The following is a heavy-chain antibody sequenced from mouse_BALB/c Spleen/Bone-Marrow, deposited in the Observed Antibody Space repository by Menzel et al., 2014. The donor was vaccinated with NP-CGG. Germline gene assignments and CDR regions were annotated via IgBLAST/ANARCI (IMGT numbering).Heavy chain of an antibody. CDR1: GCTFSSYW. CDR2: ILPGSGST. J-gene: IGHJ2*01. Sequence: LVESGAELMKPGASVKISCKATGCTFSSYWIEWVKQRPGHGLEWIGEILPGSGSTNYNEKFKGKATFTADTSSNTAYMQLSSLTSEDSAVYYCARSTGTWDYWGQGTTLTVSS. V-gene: IGHV1-9*01. D-gene: IGHD4-1*02. CDR3: ARSTGTWDY.